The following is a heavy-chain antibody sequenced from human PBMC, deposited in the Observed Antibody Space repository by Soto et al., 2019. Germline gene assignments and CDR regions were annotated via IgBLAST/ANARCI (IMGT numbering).Heavy chain of an antibody. CDR2: IYFTGST. V-gene: IGHV4-31*03. CDR3: ARDXXXSGWPN. Sequence: PSETLSLTCTVSGHSLSSGGYYWSWIRQHPGKGLEWVGYIYFTGSTLYNPSLKRRLAMSLDTSKNQFSLKLGSVTAADTAIYYCARDXXXSGWPNWGLGTLVTVS. D-gene: IGHD6-19*01. J-gene: IGHJ4*02. CDR1: GHSLSSGGYY.